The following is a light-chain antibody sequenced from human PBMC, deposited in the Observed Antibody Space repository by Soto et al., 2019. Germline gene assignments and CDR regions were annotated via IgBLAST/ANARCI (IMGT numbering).Light chain of an antibody. V-gene: IGKV3-11*01. CDR1: QSVSSY. CDR2: QAS. J-gene: IGKJ1*01. CDR3: QQRSNWPLT. Sequence: EIVLTQSPATLSLSPGERATLSCRASQSVSSYFAWYQQKPGQAPRLLIYQASNRATGIPARLSGSGSGTAFTLTISSLQPEDFAVYYCQQRSNWPLTFGQGTKVEIK.